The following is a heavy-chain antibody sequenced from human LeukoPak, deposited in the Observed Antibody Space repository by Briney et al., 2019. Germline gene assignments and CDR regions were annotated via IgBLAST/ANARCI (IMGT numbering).Heavy chain of an antibody. V-gene: IGHV3-15*01. Sequence: PGGSLRLPCAASGFTFNNAWIRWVRQAPGKGLELVGRIKSKTDGGTIDYAVPVKGRFTILRDDSKNTLYLQMNSLKIEDTAIYYCTTLHYYGSGSYFPPDYWGQGTLVTVSS. CDR3: TTLHYYGSGSYFPPDY. CDR2: IKSKTDGGTI. D-gene: IGHD3-10*01. CDR1: GFTFNNAW. J-gene: IGHJ4*02.